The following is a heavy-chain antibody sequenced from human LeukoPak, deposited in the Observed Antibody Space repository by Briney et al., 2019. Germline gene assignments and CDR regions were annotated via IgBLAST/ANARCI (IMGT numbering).Heavy chain of an antibody. CDR1: GFSFSTYS. V-gene: IGHV3-21*01. D-gene: IGHD2-15*01. CDR2: ISSDSYYI. CDR3: ARDRCSGGSCSDWFDP. J-gene: IGHJ5*02. Sequence: GWSLRLSCAASGFSFSTYSMSWVRQAPGKGLEWVSSISSDSYYIYYADSVKGRFTISRDNAKKSLYLQMNSLRAADTAVYYCARDRCSGGSCSDWFDPWGQGTLVTVSS.